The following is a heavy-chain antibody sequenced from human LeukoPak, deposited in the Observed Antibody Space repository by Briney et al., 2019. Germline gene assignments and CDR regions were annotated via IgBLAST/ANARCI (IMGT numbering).Heavy chain of an antibody. V-gene: IGHV3-21*01. CDR1: GFPFSGYS. D-gene: IGHD3-16*01. Sequence: GEPLRLSCAASGFPFSGYSMNWVRQAPGKGLEWVSSISSSSSYIYYADSVKGRFTISRDNAKNSLYLQVNSLRAEDTAVYYCARDWGGDGVFDYWGQGTLVTVSS. CDR2: ISSSSSYI. J-gene: IGHJ4*02. CDR3: ARDWGGDGVFDY.